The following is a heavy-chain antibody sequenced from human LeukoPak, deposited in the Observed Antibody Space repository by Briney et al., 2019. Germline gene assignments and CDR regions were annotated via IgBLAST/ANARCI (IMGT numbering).Heavy chain of an antibody. V-gene: IGHV3-30*02. CDR1: GFTFSSYG. D-gene: IGHD5-18*01. Sequence: PGGSLRLSCAASGFTFSSYGMHWVRQAPGKGLEWVAFIRYDGSNKYYADSVKGRFTISRDNSKNTLYLQMNSLRAEDTAVYYCAKGARIQLWFRDESNWFDPWGQGTLVTVSS. CDR3: AKGARIQLWFRDESNWFDP. J-gene: IGHJ5*02. CDR2: IRYDGSNK.